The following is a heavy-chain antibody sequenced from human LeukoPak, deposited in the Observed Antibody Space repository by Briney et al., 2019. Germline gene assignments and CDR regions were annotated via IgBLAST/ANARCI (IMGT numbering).Heavy chain of an antibody. J-gene: IGHJ5*02. Sequence: SVKVSCKASGCTFSSYAISWVRQAPGQGLEWVGGIIPIFGTANYAQKFQGRVTITADESTSTAYMELSSLRSEDTAVYYCARKPFKDFWYLDPWGQGTLVTVSS. V-gene: IGHV1-69*01. CDR2: IIPIFGTA. D-gene: IGHD3-3*01. CDR3: ARKPFKDFWYLDP. CDR1: GCTFSSYA.